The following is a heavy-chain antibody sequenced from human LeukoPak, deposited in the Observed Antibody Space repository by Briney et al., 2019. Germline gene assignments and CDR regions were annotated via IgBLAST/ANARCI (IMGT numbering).Heavy chain of an antibody. D-gene: IGHD5/OR15-5a*01. Sequence: GGSLRLSCAASGFTVSSNYMTWVRQVPGKGLEWVSLIYSGGNTSYADPVKGRFTISRDNSKNTLYLQMNSLRAEDTAVYYRARDRDLSVLDYWGQGTLVTVSS. CDR3: ARDRDLSVLDY. CDR2: IYSGGNT. J-gene: IGHJ4*02. V-gene: IGHV3-53*01. CDR1: GFTVSSNY.